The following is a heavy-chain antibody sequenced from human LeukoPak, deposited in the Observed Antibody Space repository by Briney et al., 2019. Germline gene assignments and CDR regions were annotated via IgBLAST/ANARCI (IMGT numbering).Heavy chain of an antibody. J-gene: IGHJ4*02. V-gene: IGHV3-7*01. CDR2: IKGDESAR. CDR1: GFTFSTYW. CDR3: ARDVGWSLDY. Sequence: GGSLRLSCEASGFTFSTYWMAWVRQAPGKGLEWVANIKGDESARHQADSVKGRFTISRDNAKKSVYLQMSSLRGEDTAVYYCARDVGWSLDYWGQGTLVTVSS. D-gene: IGHD6-19*01.